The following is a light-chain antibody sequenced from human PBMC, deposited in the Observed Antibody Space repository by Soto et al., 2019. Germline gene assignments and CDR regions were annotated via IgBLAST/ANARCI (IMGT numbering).Light chain of an antibody. CDR3: QQYGSSLFT. CDR1: QSVSSNS. V-gene: IGKV3-20*01. Sequence: EIVLTQSPGTLSLSPGERATLSCRASQSVSSNSLAWYQQTPGQAPRLLIYGASIRAIGLPDRFSGSGSGTDFTLTINRQEPEDFAVYYCQQYGSSLFTFGPGTKVDIK. CDR2: GAS. J-gene: IGKJ3*01.